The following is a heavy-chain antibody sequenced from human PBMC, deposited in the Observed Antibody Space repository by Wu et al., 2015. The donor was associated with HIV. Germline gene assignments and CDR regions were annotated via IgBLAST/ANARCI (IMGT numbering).Heavy chain of an antibody. Sequence: QVQLVQSGAEVKEPGASVKVSCKASGYTFTTHDINWVRQATGKGLEWMGWMNPISGNTGYAQKFQGRVTLTRNNSISTAYMEVISLRSEDTAMYYCARGPRKMGYYYFGMDVWGQGTTVTVSS. D-gene: IGHD3/OR15-3a*01. CDR2: MNPISGNT. CDR3: ARGPRKMGYYYFGMDV. V-gene: IGHV1-8*02. CDR1: GYTFTTHD. J-gene: IGHJ6*02.